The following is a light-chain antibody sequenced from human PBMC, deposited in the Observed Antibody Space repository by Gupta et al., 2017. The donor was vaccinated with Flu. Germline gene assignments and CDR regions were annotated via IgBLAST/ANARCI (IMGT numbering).Light chain of an antibody. V-gene: IGKV3-11*01. CDR1: QSISYY. CDR2: DAS. Sequence: EIVLTQSPAILSLFPGERATLSCRASQSISYYLAWYQQKPGQAPRLLIYDASNRATGIPARFSGSGSGTDFTLTISSLEPEDFAVYYCRQRSNWPFTFGHGTKVDIK. J-gene: IGKJ3*01. CDR3: RQRSNWPFT.